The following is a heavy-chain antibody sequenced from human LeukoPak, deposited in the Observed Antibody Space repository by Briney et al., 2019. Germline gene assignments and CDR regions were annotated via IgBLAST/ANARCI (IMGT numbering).Heavy chain of an antibody. CDR1: GGSFSGYY. D-gene: IGHD6-19*01. CDR3: ARDARQWLTKSPYYFDY. Sequence: SETLSLTCAVYGGSFSGYYWSWIRQPPGKGLEWIGEINHSGSTNYNPSLKSRVTISVDTSKNQFSLKLSSVTAADTAVYYCARDARQWLTKSPYYFDYWGQGTLVTVSP. CDR2: INHSGST. V-gene: IGHV4-34*01. J-gene: IGHJ4*02.